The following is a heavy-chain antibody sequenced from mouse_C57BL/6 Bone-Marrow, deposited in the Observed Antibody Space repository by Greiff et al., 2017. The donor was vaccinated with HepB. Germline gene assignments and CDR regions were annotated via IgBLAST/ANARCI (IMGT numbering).Heavy chain of an antibody. CDR1: GFNIKNTY. J-gene: IGHJ2*01. V-gene: IGHV14-3*01. D-gene: IGHD1-1*01. Sequence: EVQLQQSVAELVRPGASVKLSCTASGFNIKNTYMHWVKQRPEQGLEWIGRIDPANGNTKYAPKFQGKATITADTSSYTAYLQLSSLTSEDTAIYYCALYYYGSSYRFDYWGQGTTLTVSS. CDR3: ALYYYGSSYRFDY. CDR2: IDPANGNT.